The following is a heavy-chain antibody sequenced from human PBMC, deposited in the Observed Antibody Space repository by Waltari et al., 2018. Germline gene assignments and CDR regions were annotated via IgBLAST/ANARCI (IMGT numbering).Heavy chain of an antibody. CDR1: GSTFSDYF. V-gene: IGHV3-11*01. CDR3: ARGEERRFFDYYFMDV. Sequence: QVQLVESGGGLVKPGWSLRLSCAASGSTFSDYFMRWIRQAPGKGLEWVAYIRNSGSSLYYTDSVKGRFTISRDKAKNSLYLQMNSLRAEDTAVYYCARGEERRFFDYYFMDVWGKGTTVTVSS. CDR2: IRNSGSSL. D-gene: IGHD3-3*01. J-gene: IGHJ6*03.